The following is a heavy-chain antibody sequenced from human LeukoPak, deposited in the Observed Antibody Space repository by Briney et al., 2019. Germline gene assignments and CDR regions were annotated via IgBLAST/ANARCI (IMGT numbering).Heavy chain of an antibody. Sequence: GGSLRLSCAASGFTFSRTWMSWVRQAPGKGLEWVANINGDGSEEYHLDSVKGRFTISRDNAKNSLYLQMNSLRAEDTAVYYCATLHGWFDPWGQGTLVTVSS. V-gene: IGHV3-7*01. CDR3: ATLHGWFDP. CDR2: INGDGSEE. J-gene: IGHJ5*02. CDR1: GFTFSRTW.